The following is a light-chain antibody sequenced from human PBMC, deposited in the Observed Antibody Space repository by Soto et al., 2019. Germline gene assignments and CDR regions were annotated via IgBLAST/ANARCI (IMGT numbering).Light chain of an antibody. CDR3: QQSHRAPLT. V-gene: IGKV1-39*01. CDR2: AVS. J-gene: IGKJ4*01. CDR1: QSISSY. Sequence: DVQMTQSPSSLSASVGDRVTITCRASQSISSYLNWYQQKPGRAPRLLIYAVSILQSGVPSRFSGSGSGIDFTLTISGLQPEVFAVYYCQQSHRAPLTFGGGTTVEIK.